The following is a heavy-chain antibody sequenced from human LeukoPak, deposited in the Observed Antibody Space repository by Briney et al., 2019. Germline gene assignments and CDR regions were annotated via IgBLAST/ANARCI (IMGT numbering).Heavy chain of an antibody. CDR1: GFTFSSYG. Sequence: GGTLRLSCAASGFTFSSYGMSWVRQAPGKGLEWVSAISGSGGSTYYADSVKGRFTISRDNSKNTLYLQMNSLRAEDTAVYYCAKDSGNQWELPPRLIDYWGQGTLVTVSS. V-gene: IGHV3-23*01. J-gene: IGHJ4*02. CDR3: AKDSGNQWELPPRLIDY. D-gene: IGHD1-26*01. CDR2: ISGSGGST.